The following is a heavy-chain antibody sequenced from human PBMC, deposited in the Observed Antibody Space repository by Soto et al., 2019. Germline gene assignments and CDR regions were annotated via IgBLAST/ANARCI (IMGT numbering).Heavy chain of an antibody. CDR1: GFTFRNYA. Sequence: EVQLFESGGGLVQPGGSLRLSWAASGFTFRNYAMSWVRQAPGKGLEWVSIVSERGDNTYDTASVKGCFAISSDNSKDTLYLQMNSLRAEDTAVYYGVRREMVGGCRLFDYWGQGTLVTVSS. CDR2: VSERGDNT. V-gene: IGHV3-23*01. CDR3: VRREMVGGCRLFDY. D-gene: IGHD1-26*01. J-gene: IGHJ4*02.